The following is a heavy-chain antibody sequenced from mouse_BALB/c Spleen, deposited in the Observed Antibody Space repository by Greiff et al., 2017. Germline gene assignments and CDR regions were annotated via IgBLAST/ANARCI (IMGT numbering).Heavy chain of an antibody. CDR3: ARGRGSSGYGFDY. J-gene: IGHJ2*01. V-gene: IGHV5-4*02. D-gene: IGHD3-1*01. CDR2: ISDGGSYT. CDR1: GFTFSDYY. Sequence: EVKVVESGGGLVKPGGSLKLSCAASGFTFSDYYMYWVRQTPEKRLEWVATISDGGSYTYYPDSVKGRFTISRDNAKNNLYLQMSSLKSEDTAMYYCARGRGSSGYGFDYWGQGTTLTVSS.